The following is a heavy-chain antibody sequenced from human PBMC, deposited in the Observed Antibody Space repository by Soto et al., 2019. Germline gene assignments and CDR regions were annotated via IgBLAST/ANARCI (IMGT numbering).Heavy chain of an antibody. D-gene: IGHD1-26*01. V-gene: IGHV3-7*03. CDR1: GFTFSSYW. Sequence: EVQLVESGGGLVQPGGSLRLSCAASGFTFSSYWISWVRQAPGKGLEWVANINQDGSEKYYVDSVKGRFTISRDNAKNSLYLQMNSLRAEDTAVYYCARVLVATTFDYWGQGTLVTVSS. CDR2: INQDGSEK. J-gene: IGHJ4*02. CDR3: ARVLVATTFDY.